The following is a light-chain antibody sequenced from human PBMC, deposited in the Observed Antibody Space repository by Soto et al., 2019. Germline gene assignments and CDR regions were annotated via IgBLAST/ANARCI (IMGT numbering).Light chain of an antibody. Sequence: QSALTQPASVSGSPGQSITISCTGTSSDVGGYNYVSWYQQHPGKAPKLMIYEVSNRPSGVSNRFSGSKSGNTASLTSSGLQAEDEADYYCSSYTSSSPPVFGTGPKVTVL. CDR1: SSDVGGYNY. J-gene: IGLJ1*01. V-gene: IGLV2-14*01. CDR2: EVS. CDR3: SSYTSSSPPV.